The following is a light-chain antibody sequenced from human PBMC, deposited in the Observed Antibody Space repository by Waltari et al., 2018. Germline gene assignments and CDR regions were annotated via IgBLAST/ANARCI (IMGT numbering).Light chain of an antibody. Sequence: QSALTQPASVSGSPGQSITISCTGYNSHIHDSNFVSWYQQHPDKAPKLIIYDVGNRPSGVSSRFSGSKSGNTASLTISGLQAEDEADYYCNVYTSANTVVFGGGTKVTVL. CDR2: DVG. V-gene: IGLV2-14*03. J-gene: IGLJ2*01. CDR1: NSHIHDSNF. CDR3: NVYTSANTVV.